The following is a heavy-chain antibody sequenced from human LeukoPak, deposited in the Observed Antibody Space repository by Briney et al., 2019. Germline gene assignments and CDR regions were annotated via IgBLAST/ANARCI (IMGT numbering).Heavy chain of an antibody. CDR1: GFTFSSYW. Sequence: GGSLRLSCAASGFTFSSYWMSWVRQAPGKGLEWVANIKQDGSEKYYVDSVKGRFTISRDNAKNSLYLQMNSLRAEDTAVYYCARDSLQIVGATRGVDYWGQGTLVTVSS. J-gene: IGHJ4*02. D-gene: IGHD1-26*01. CDR3: ARDSLQIVGATRGVDY. CDR2: IKQDGSEK. V-gene: IGHV3-7*01.